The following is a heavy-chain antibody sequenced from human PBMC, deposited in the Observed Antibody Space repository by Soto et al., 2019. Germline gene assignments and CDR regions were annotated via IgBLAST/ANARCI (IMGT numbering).Heavy chain of an antibody. D-gene: IGHD5-18*01. CDR1: GFTFSSYA. V-gene: IGHV3-23*01. CDR3: AKGPEDTAMAYDYYGMDV. CDR2: ISGSGGST. J-gene: IGHJ6*01. Sequence: EVQLLESGGGLVQPGGSLRLSCAASGFTFSSYAMSWVRQAPGKGLEWVAAISGSGGSTYYADSVKDRFTISRDNSKNTLYLQMNCLRAEDTAVYYCAKGPEDTAMAYDYYGMDVWGQGTTVTVSS.